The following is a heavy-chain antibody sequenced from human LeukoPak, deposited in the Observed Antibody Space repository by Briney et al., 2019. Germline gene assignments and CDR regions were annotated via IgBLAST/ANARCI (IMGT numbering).Heavy chain of an antibody. V-gene: IGHV4-31*03. J-gene: IGHJ5*02. D-gene: IGHD3-10*01. CDR1: GGSISGGGYF. CDR2: ISHSGST. CDR3: ARDLWFGEYNWFDP. Sequence: SQTLSLTCTVSGGSISGGGYFWSWVRQHPGKGLEWIGYISHSGSTYYNPSLKSRVTISLDTSKDRFSLRLSSVTAADTAVYYCARDLWFGEYNWFDPWGQGTLVTVSS.